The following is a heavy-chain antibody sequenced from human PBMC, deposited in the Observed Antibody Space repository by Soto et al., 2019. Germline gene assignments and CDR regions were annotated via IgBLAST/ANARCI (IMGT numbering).Heavy chain of an antibody. V-gene: IGHV3-53*04. CDR2: IYSGGST. CDR3: ARGSTAVAGTGDH. D-gene: IGHD6-19*01. CDR1: GFIVSSTY. Sequence: GGSLRLSCAASGFIVSSTYMSWVRQAPGKGLEWVSIIYSGGSTYYADSVKGRFTNSRHNSKNTLYLQMNSLGAEDTAVYYWARGSTAVAGTGDHWGQGALVTVSS. J-gene: IGHJ4*02.